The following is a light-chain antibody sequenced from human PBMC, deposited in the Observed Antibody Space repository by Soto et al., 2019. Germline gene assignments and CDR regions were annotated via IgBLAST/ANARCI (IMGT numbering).Light chain of an antibody. Sequence: QSVLTQPASVSGSPGQSITISCTGTSSDVGGYNYVSWYQQHPGKAPKLMIYEVSNRPSGVSNRFSGSKSGNTASLTISGLQAEAEADYYCSSYTSSSTLVFGTATKVTVL. CDR3: SSYTSSSTLV. CDR1: SSDVGGYNY. J-gene: IGLJ1*01. CDR2: EVS. V-gene: IGLV2-14*01.